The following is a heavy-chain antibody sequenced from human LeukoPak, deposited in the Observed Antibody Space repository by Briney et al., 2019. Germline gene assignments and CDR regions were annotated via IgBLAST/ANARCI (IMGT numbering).Heavy chain of an antibody. J-gene: IGHJ4*02. D-gene: IGHD6-13*01. CDR2: INQSGST. Sequence: PSETLSLTCIVSGGSFSGYYWIWIRQPPGKGLEWIGEINQSGSTNYNPSLKSRVTISIDTSKNQFSLKLSSVTAADTAVYYCARDQQSKAPHFDYWGQGTLVTVSS. V-gene: IGHV4-34*01. CDR1: GGSFSGYY. CDR3: ARDQQSKAPHFDY.